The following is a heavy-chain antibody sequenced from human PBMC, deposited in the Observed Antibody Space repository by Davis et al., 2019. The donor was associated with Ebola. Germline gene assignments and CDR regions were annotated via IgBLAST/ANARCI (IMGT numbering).Heavy chain of an antibody. CDR2: IDPSDSYT. Sequence: GESLKISCKASGYSFLNYWISWVRHMPGRGLEWIGRIDPSDSYTDYSPSFQGHVSISADQSTNTAYLQWSGLQPSDTAMYYCARRDQNYYYGMDVWGQGTTMTVSS. V-gene: IGHV5-10-1*01. CDR3: ARRDQNYYYGMDV. CDR1: GYSFLNYW. J-gene: IGHJ6*02.